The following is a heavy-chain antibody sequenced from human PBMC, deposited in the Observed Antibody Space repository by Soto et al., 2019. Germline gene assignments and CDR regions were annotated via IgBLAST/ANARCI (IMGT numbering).Heavy chain of an antibody. V-gene: IGHV1-18*01. J-gene: IGHJ4*02. CDR1: GYTFTTYG. Sequence: ASVKVSCKASGYTFTTYGMSWVRQAPGQGLDWMGWISTYNGNTKYAERLQGRVTMTTDTTTSTACMELRSLRSDDTAVYYCARGPTDYYDNSGNYFLDYWGQGTLVTV. CDR3: ARGPTDYYDNSGNYFLDY. CDR2: ISTYNGNT. D-gene: IGHD3-22*01.